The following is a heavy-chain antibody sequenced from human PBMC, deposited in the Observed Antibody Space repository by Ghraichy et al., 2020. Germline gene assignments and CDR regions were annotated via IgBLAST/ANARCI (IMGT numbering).Heavy chain of an antibody. J-gene: IGHJ2*01. CDR3: ARGAGNYDL. V-gene: IGHV4-30-2*01. D-gene: IGHD1-14*01. CDR2: IYHSGST. Sequence: SLNISCAVSGGSISSGGYSWSWIRQPPGKGLEWIGYIYHSGSTYYNPSLKSRVTISVDRSKNQFSLKLSSVTAADTAVYYCARGAGNYDLWGRGTLVTVSS. CDR1: GGSISSGGYS.